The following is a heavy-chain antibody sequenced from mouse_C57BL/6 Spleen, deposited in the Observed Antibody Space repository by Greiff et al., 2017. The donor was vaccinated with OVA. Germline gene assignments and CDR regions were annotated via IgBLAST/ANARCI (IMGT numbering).Heavy chain of an antibody. D-gene: IGHD2-1*01. CDR1: GYAFSSSW. J-gene: IGHJ4*01. Sequence: QVQLQQSGPELVKPGASVKISCKASGYAFSSSWMNWVKQRPGKGLEWIGRIYPGDGDTNYNGKFKGKATLTADKSSSTAYMQLSSLTSEDSAVYFCARPLYGNYVPYAMDYWGQGTSVTVSS. CDR2: IYPGDGDT. CDR3: ARPLYGNYVPYAMDY. V-gene: IGHV1-82*01.